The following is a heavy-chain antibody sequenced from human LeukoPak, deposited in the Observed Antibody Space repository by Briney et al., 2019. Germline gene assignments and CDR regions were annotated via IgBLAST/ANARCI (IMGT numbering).Heavy chain of an antibody. CDR3: ARVAGVEMATIRGYDAFDI. D-gene: IGHD5-24*01. CDR1: GYTFTSYY. V-gene: IGHV1-46*01. Sequence: ASVKVSCKASGYTFTSYYMHWVRQAPGQGLEWMGIINPSGGSTSYAQKFQGRVTMTRDTSTSTVYMELSSLRSEDTAVYYCARVAGVEMATIRGYDAFDIWGQGTMVTVSS. CDR2: INPSGGST. J-gene: IGHJ3*02.